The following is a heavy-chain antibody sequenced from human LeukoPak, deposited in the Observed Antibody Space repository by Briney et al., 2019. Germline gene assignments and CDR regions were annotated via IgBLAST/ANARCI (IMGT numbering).Heavy chain of an antibody. V-gene: IGHV3-23*01. D-gene: IGHD6-19*01. J-gene: IGHJ4*02. CDR1: GFTFSSYA. Sequence: PGGSLRLSCSASGFTFSSYAMSWVRQAPGKGLEWVSAISGSGGSTYYADSMKGRFTISRDNSKNTLYLQMNSLRAEDTAVYYCAKESSSGWFPFDFWGQGTLVTVSS. CDR3: AKESSSGWFPFDF. CDR2: ISGSGGST.